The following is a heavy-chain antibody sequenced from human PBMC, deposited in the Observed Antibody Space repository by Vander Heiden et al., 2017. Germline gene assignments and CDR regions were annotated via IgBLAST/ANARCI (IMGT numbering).Heavy chain of an antibody. D-gene: IGHD3-3*01. J-gene: IGHJ6*02. Sequence: QVQLVESGGGVVQPGRSLRLSCAASGFTFSSYGMHWVRQAPGKGLEWVAVIWYDGSNKYYADSVKGRFTISRDNSKNTLYLQMNSLRAEDTAVYYCAREDGILAWGMDVWGQGTTVTVSS. CDR3: AREDGILAWGMDV. V-gene: IGHV3-33*01. CDR1: GFTFSSYG. CDR2: IWYDGSNK.